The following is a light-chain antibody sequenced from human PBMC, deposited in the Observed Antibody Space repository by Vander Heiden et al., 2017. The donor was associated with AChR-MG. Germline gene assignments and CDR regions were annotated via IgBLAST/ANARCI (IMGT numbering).Light chain of an antibody. V-gene: IGKV3-20*01. J-gene: IGKJ1*01. CDR2: GAS. CDR1: QSVSSSY. Sequence: EIVLTQSPGTLSLSPGERAILSCRASQSVSSSYLAWYQQKPGQAPRLLIYGASSRATGIPDRFSGSGSGTDFTLTISRLEPEDFAVYYCQQDGRSPWTFGQGTKVEIK. CDR3: QQDGRSPWT.